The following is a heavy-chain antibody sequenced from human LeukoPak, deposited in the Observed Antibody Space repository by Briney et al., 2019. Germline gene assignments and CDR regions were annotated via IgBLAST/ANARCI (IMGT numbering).Heavy chain of an antibody. CDR2: IYTSGST. J-gene: IGHJ4*02. CDR3: AGITIFGDDY. Sequence: SETLSLTCTVSGDSISSTSYYWSWIRQPAGKGLEWIGRIYTSGSTNYNPSLKSRVTMSVDTSKNQFSLKLSSVTAADTAVYYCAGITIFGDDYWGQGTLVTVSS. D-gene: IGHD3-3*01. CDR1: GDSISSTSYY. V-gene: IGHV4-61*02.